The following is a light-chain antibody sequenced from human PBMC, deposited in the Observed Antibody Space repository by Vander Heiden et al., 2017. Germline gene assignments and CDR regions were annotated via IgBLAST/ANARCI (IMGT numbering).Light chain of an antibody. CDR2: KDT. Sequence: SYHLTQPPSVPVSPGQTARITCSADVLSKQYSPWYQQKSGQAPLLLIFKDTERPSGIPERFSGSTSGTTITLTITGVQSEDEADYYCQSADSGATDVVFGGGTKLTVL. J-gene: IGLJ2*01. CDR3: QSADSGATDVV. V-gene: IGLV3-25*03. CDR1: VLSKQY.